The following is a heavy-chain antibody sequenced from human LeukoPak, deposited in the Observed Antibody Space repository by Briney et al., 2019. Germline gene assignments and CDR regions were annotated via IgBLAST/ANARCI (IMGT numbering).Heavy chain of an antibody. J-gene: IGHJ4*02. V-gene: IGHV3-64*01. CDR2: ISSNGGST. Sequence: AGGSLRLSCAASGFTFSSYAMHWVRQAPGKGLEYVSAISSNGGSTYYANSVKGRFTISRDNSKNTLYLQMGSLRAEDMAVYYCARGVGSDSSGYYYFWGQGTLVTVSS. CDR1: GFTFSSYA. D-gene: IGHD3-22*01. CDR3: ARGVGSDSSGYYYF.